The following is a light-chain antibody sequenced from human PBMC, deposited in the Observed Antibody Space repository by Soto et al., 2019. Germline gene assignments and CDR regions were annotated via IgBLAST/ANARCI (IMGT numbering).Light chain of an antibody. V-gene: IGLV1-44*01. CDR1: SSNIGSNT. CDR2: SNN. Sequence: QSVLTQPPSASGTPGQRVTISCSGSSSNIGSNTVNWYQQLPGTAPKLLIYSNNQRPSGVPDRFSGSKSGTSASLAISGLQSEDEADYFCQSYDSSALSLIFGPGTKLTVL. CDR3: QSYDSSALSLI. J-gene: IGLJ1*01.